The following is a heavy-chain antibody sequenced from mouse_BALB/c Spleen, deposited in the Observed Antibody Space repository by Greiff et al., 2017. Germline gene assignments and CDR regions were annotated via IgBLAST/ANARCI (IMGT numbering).Heavy chain of an antibody. V-gene: IGHV6-6*02. CDR3: TRVTARAAWFAY. CDR2: IRLKSNNYAT. J-gene: IGHJ3*01. CDR1: GFTFSNYW. Sequence: EVMLVESGGGLVQPGGSMKLSCVASGFTFSNYWMNWVRQSPEKGLEWVAEIRLKSNNYATHYAESVKGRFTISRDDSKSSVYLQMNNLRAEDTGIYYCTRVTARAAWFAYWGQGTLVTVSA. D-gene: IGHD3-1*01.